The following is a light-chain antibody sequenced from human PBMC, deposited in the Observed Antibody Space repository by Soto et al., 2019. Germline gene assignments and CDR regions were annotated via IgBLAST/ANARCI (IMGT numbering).Light chain of an antibody. Sequence: EIGMTQSPATLSVSPGERATLSCGASQSVRSNLAWYQQKPGQAPRLLIYGASTRATGIPARFSGSGSGTEFTLTISSLQSEDFALYYCQQYNNWLTFGGGTKVEIK. J-gene: IGKJ4*01. CDR2: GAS. CDR1: QSVRSN. V-gene: IGKV3-15*01. CDR3: QQYNNWLT.